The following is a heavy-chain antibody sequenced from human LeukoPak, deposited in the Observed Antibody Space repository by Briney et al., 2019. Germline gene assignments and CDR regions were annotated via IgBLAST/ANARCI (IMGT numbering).Heavy chain of an antibody. J-gene: IGHJ5*02. D-gene: IGHD5-18*01. V-gene: IGHV1-2*02. CDR2: INPNSGDI. CDR1: GYTFTGYY. Sequence: GASVKVSCKASGYTFTGYYIHWVRQAPGQGLEWMGWINPNSGDINYAQKFQGRVTMTRDTSINTAYIDLSRLRSDDTAIYYCAKGEWIQISPVGWFDPWGQGTLVTVSS. CDR3: AKGEWIQISPVGWFDP.